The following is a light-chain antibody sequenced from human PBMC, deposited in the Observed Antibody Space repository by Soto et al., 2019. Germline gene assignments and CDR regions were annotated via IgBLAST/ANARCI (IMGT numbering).Light chain of an antibody. Sequence: DIQMTQSPSSLSATEGDRVTITCRASQGISNYLAWYQQKPGKVPKLLIYAASTLQSGVPSRFSGSGSGTDFTLTISSLQPEDVATYYCQKYNSAPQTFGQGTNVEIK. CDR3: QKYNSAPQT. CDR2: AAS. CDR1: QGISNY. V-gene: IGKV1-27*01. J-gene: IGKJ1*01.